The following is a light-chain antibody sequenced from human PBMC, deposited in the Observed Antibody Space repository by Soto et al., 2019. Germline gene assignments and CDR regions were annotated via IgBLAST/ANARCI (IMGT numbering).Light chain of an antibody. CDR1: QSVSSSY. CDR3: QQYGSSPPT. CDR2: GAS. V-gene: IGKV3-20*01. Sequence: EIVLTQSPGTLSLSPGERATLSCRASQSVSSSYLAWYQQKAGQAPRLLIYGASSRATGIPDKFSGSGSGTDFTLTISRLEPEDFAVYYCQQYGSSPPTFCQGTKVEIK. J-gene: IGKJ1*01.